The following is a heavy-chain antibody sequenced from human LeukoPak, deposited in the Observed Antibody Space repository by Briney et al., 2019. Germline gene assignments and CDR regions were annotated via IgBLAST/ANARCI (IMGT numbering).Heavy chain of an antibody. Sequence: GGSLRLSCAASGFTFSTYAMSWVRQAPGKGLEWGSTISGSGASTFYADSVKGRFTISRDNSKNRLYLQMNSLRAEDTALYYCAKGDYNYIEMGYFDYWGQGTLVTVSS. D-gene: IGHD5-24*01. CDR3: AKGDYNYIEMGYFDY. CDR1: GFTFSTYA. J-gene: IGHJ4*02. V-gene: IGHV3-23*01. CDR2: ISGSGAST.